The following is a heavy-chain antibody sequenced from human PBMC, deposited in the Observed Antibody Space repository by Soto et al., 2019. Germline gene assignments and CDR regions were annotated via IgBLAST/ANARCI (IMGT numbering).Heavy chain of an antibody. J-gene: IGHJ6*02. Sequence: GGSLRLSCAASGFTFSNYDMHWVRQAAGKGLEWVSVIGTAGDTYYPGSVKGRFTISRENAKNSLYLQMDSLRAEDTAVYYCTRVPGRYGSSSDYYYYNMDVWGQGTTVTVSS. V-gene: IGHV3-13*01. CDR3: TRVPGRYGSSSDYYYYNMDV. D-gene: IGHD6-6*01. CDR1: GFTFSNYD. CDR2: IGTAGDT.